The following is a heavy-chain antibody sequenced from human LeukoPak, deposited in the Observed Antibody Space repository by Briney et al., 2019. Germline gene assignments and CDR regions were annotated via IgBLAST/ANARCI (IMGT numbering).Heavy chain of an antibody. Sequence: PSETVSLTCTVSGGSNNSYYWSWVRQPPGKGLEWIGYTHPSGNSNYSPSLKSRVTISIDTSRNQFSLKLSSVTAADTAVYYCARKAPKKGWFDPWGQGTLVTVSS. CDR3: ARKAPKKGWFDP. J-gene: IGHJ5*02. V-gene: IGHV4-4*09. CDR2: THPSGNS. CDR1: GGSNNSYY.